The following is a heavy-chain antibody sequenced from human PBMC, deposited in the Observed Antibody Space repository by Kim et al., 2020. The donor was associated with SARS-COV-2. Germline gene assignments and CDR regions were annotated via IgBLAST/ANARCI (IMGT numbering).Heavy chain of an antibody. V-gene: IGHV3-66*01. CDR1: GFTVSSNY. D-gene: IGHD6-19*01. J-gene: IGHJ6*02. CDR3: ATQREDDSSGWYFYYGMDV. Sequence: GGSLRLSCAASGFTVSSNYMSWVRQAPGKGLEWVSVIYSGGSTYYADSVKGRFTISRDNSKNTLYLQMNSLRAEDTAVYYCATQREDDSSGWYFYYGMDVWGQGTTVTVSS. CDR2: IYSGGST.